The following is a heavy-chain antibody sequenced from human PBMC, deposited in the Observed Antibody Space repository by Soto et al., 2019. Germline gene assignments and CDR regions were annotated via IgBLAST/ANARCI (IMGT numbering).Heavy chain of an antibody. V-gene: IGHV1-69*13. D-gene: IGHD4-4*01. Sequence: SVKVSCKASGGTFSNYAFSWVRQAPGQGPEWMGGIIPIFGTPNYAQKFQARLTITADESTSTAYVELSSLRSEDTAVYYCARHETTVTTFEYYGMDVWGQGTTVTVSS. J-gene: IGHJ6*02. CDR2: IIPIFGTP. CDR1: GGTFSNYA. CDR3: ARHETTVTTFEYYGMDV.